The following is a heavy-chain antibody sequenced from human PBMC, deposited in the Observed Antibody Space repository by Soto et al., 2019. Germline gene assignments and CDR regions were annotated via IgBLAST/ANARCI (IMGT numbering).Heavy chain of an antibody. CDR3: AKATMTLVVIRLDA. V-gene: IGHV3-23*01. J-gene: IGHJ4*02. CDR1: GFTFRNYA. CDR2: ISGRGGST. Sequence: GFQRLSCAASGFTFRNYAMHWVRQAPGKGLEWVSTISGRGGSTYYADSVKGRFTISRDNSKNILYLQMNSLRAEDTAVYYCAKATMTLVVIRLDAWGQGTLVTGSS. D-gene: IGHD3-22*01.